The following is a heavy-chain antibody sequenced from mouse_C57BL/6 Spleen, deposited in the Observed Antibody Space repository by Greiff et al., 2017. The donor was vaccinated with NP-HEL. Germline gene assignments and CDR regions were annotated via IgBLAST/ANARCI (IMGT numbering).Heavy chain of an antibody. CDR2: IYPGDGDT. V-gene: IGHV1-80*01. CDR3: AKDSYGEDGGYYFDY. D-gene: IGHD1-1*02. CDR1: GYAFSSYW. J-gene: IGHJ2*01. Sequence: QVQLQQSGAELVKPGASVKISCKASGYAFSSYWMNWVKQRPGKGLEWIGQIYPGDGDTNYNGKFKGKATLTADKSSSTAYMQLSSLTSEDSAVYFCAKDSYGEDGGYYFDYWGQGTTLTVSS.